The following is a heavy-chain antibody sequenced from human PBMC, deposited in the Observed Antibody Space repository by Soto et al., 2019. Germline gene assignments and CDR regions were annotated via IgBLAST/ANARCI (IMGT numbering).Heavy chain of an antibody. J-gene: IGHJ6*02. CDR3: ARECCSGGSCEYFYGMDV. D-gene: IGHD2-15*01. Sequence: TSETLSLTCTVSGGSISSYYWSWIRQPPGKGLEWIGYIYYSGSTNYNPSLKSRVTISVDTSKNQFSLKLSSVTAADTAVYYCARECCSGGSCEYFYGMDVWGQGTTVTVSS. CDR1: GGSISSYY. CDR2: IYYSGST. V-gene: IGHV4-59*01.